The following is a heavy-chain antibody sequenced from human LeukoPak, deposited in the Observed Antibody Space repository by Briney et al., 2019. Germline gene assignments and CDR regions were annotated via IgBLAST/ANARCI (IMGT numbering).Heavy chain of an antibody. CDR3: ARSMTTVTPLDY. J-gene: IGHJ4*02. Sequence: GESLKISCKVSGYIFSNYWIGWVRQMPGKSLEWMGIIYPGDSDSRYSPSFQGQVTLSVDKSINTAYLQWSSLKASNTAMYYCARSMTTVTPLDYWGQGTLVTVSS. V-gene: IGHV5-51*01. D-gene: IGHD4-17*01. CDR2: IYPGDSDS. CDR1: GYIFSNYW.